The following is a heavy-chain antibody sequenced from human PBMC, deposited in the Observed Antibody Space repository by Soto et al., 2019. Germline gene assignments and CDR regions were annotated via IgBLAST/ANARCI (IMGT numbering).Heavy chain of an antibody. CDR1: GCNFDNYG. V-gene: IGHV3-30*18. CDR2: ITYDGSNK. Sequence: GVSLRLSWQAAGCNFDNYGMHWVRQAPGKGLEWVAVITYDGSNKSYADSVKGRFTISRDNSKNTLSLHLSTLKPEDTAVYHCAKDRVGGTFYTPLGFWGQGTLVTVSS. J-gene: IGHJ4*02. D-gene: IGHD1-7*01. CDR3: AKDRVGGTFYTPLGF.